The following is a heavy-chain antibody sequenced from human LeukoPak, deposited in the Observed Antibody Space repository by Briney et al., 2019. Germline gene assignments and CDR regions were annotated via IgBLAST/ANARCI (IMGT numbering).Heavy chain of an antibody. CDR2: ITGNSHTI. J-gene: IGHJ4*02. Sequence: GGSLRLSCAASGFTFSNYAMNWVRQAPGKGLEWVSYITGNSHTIYYADSVKGRFTISRDNAKNSLYLQMNSLRAEDTAVYYCARDGSGRVPEMSAPDYWGQGTLVTVSS. CDR3: ARDGSGRVPEMSAPDY. D-gene: IGHD3-10*01. CDR1: GFTFSNYA. V-gene: IGHV3-48*01.